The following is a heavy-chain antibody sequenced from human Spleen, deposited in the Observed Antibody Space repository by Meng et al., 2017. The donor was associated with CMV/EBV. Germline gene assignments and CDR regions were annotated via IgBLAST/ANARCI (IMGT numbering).Heavy chain of an antibody. J-gene: IGHJ6*02. V-gene: IGHV3-30-3*01. D-gene: IGHD3-22*01. Sequence: GESLKISCAASGFTFITYAMHWVRQAPGKGLEWVAVISSDGSNKYYADSVKGRFTISGDNAKNSLYLQMNSLRAEDTAVYYCARGSSGYYYYGMDVWGQGTTVTVSS. CDR1: GFTFITYA. CDR3: ARGSSGYYYYGMDV. CDR2: ISSDGSNK.